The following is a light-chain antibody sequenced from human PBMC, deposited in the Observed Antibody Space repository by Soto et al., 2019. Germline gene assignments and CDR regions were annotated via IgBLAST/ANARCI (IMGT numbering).Light chain of an antibody. Sequence: EIVMTQSPATLSVSPGERATLSCRASQSVSSNLAWYRQKPGQAPRLLIYGASARATGIPARFSGSGSGTEFTLTISRLEPEDFAVYYCQQYAGSPGLTFGGGTKVEIK. CDR1: QSVSSN. V-gene: IGKV3-15*01. J-gene: IGKJ4*01. CDR3: QQYAGSPGLT. CDR2: GAS.